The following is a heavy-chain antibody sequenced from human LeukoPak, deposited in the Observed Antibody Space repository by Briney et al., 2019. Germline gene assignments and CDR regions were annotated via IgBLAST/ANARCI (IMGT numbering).Heavy chain of an antibody. J-gene: IGHJ5*02. CDR1: GDSVSGNSVT. D-gene: IGHD2-2*01. Sequence: SQTLSLTCAISGDSVSGNSVTWYWIRQSPSRSLEWLGRTYYRSTWYNDYAVSVRGRITVNPDTSKNQFSLHLNSVTPEDTAVYYCARRLTQYDCFDPWGQGILVTVSS. V-gene: IGHV6-1*01. CDR2: TYYRSTWYN. CDR3: ARRLTQYDCFDP.